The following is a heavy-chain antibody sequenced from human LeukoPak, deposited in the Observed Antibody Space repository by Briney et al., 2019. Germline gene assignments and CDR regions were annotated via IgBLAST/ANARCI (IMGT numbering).Heavy chain of an antibody. CDR2: IRSRSYGGTT. Sequence: GGSLRLSCTGSAFTFGDYALNWVRQAPGKGLEWIGFIRSRSYGGTTKYAASVKGRFTISRDDSKNIAYLEMNSLKTEDTAVYFCIRDHGYGYYYFENWGQGTLVTVS. J-gene: IGHJ4*02. CDR1: AFTFGDYA. D-gene: IGHD5-18*01. V-gene: IGHV3-49*04. CDR3: IRDHGYGYYYFEN.